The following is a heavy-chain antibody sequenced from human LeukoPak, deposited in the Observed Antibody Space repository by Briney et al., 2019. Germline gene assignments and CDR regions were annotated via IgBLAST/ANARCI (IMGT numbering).Heavy chain of an antibody. CDR3: AREGDFYGYYFDY. CDR2: ISAYNGNT. V-gene: IGHV1-18*01. CDR1: GYTLTSYG. Sequence: ASVKVSCMPSGYTLTSYGISWVRHAPGQGLEWMGWISAYNGNTNYAQKLQGRVTMTTNTSTSTAYMELRSLRSDDTAVYYCAREGDFYGYYFDYWGQGTLVTVSS. J-gene: IGHJ4*02. D-gene: IGHD2/OR15-2a*01.